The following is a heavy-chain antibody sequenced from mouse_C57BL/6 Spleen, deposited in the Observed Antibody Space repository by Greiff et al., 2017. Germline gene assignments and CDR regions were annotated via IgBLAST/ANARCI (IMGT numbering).Heavy chain of an antibody. Sequence: DVKLEESGPGLVKPSQSLSLTCSVTGYSITSGYYWNWIRQFPGNKLEWMGYISYDGSNNYNPSLKNRISITRDTSKNQFFLKLNSVTTEDTATYYCAREGEGYGYYAMDYWGQGTSVTVSS. J-gene: IGHJ4*01. CDR1: GYSITSGYY. D-gene: IGHD2-2*01. CDR3: AREGEGYGYYAMDY. CDR2: ISYDGSN. V-gene: IGHV3-6*01.